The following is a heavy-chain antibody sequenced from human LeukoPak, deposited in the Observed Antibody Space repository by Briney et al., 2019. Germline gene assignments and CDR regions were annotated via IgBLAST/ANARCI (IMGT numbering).Heavy chain of an antibody. CDR1: GGSISSYY. V-gene: IGHV4-59*01. J-gene: IGHJ4*02. Sequence: SETLSLTCTVSGGSISSYYWGWIRQTPQKGLEWIGYVTYSGSTKYTLSLKSRLTMSVDTSRNQFSLKLSSVTAADTAVYYCARDPRGCTGGSCYSIWGQGTLVTVSS. CDR3: ARDPRGCTGGSCYSI. D-gene: IGHD2-15*01. CDR2: VTYSGST.